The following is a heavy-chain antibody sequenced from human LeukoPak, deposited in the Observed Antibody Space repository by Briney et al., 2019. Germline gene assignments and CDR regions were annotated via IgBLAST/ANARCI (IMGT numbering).Heavy chain of an antibody. V-gene: IGHV4-59*08. CDR2: IYYSGST. CDR1: GGSISSYF. Sequence: SETLSLTCTVSGGSISSYFWSWIRQPPGKGLEWIGYIYYSGSTNYNPSLKSRVTISVDTSKNQFSLKLSSVTAADTAVYYCASLTTVTQGNFDYWGQGTLVTVSS. D-gene: IGHD4-17*01. J-gene: IGHJ4*02. CDR3: ASLTTVTQGNFDY.